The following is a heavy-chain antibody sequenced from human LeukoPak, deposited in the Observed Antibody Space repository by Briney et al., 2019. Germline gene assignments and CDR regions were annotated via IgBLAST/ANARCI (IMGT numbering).Heavy chain of an antibody. CDR3: ARGPKYYYDSSGFDAFDI. J-gene: IGHJ3*02. CDR2: VYTSGST. D-gene: IGHD3-22*01. V-gene: IGHV4-4*07. CDR1: GGSISSYY. Sequence: TSETLSLTCTVSGGSISSYYWSWIRQPAGKGLEWIGRVYTSGSTNYNPSLKSRVTISVDTSKNQFSLKLSSVTAADTAVYYCARGPKYYYDSSGFDAFDIWGQGTMVTVSS.